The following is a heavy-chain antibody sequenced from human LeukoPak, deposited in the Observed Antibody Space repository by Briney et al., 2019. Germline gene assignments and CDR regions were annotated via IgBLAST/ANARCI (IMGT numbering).Heavy chain of an antibody. Sequence: GGSLRLSCAASGFTFTIYWMSWVRQAPGKGLEWVAVISYDGSNKYYADSVKGRFTISRDNSKNTLYLQMNSLRAEDTAVYYCASTPPNHYYASSGYYPDYWGQGTLVTVSS. V-gene: IGHV3-30-3*01. D-gene: IGHD3-22*01. J-gene: IGHJ4*02. CDR3: ASTPPNHYYASSGYYPDY. CDR1: GFTFTIYW. CDR2: ISYDGSNK.